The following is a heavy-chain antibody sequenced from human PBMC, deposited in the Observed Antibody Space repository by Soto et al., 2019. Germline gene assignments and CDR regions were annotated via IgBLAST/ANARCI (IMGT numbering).Heavy chain of an antibody. V-gene: IGHV1-69*02. J-gene: IGHJ4*02. CDR1: GGTFSSYT. CDR2: IIPILGIA. D-gene: IGHD5-12*01. CDR3: ARGVRGYSAYVPGY. Sequence: ASVKVSCKASGGTFSSYTISWVRQAPGQGLEWMGRIIPILGIANYAQKFQGRVTITADKSTSTAYMELSSLRSEDTAVYYCARGVRGYSAYVPGYWGQGTLVTVSS.